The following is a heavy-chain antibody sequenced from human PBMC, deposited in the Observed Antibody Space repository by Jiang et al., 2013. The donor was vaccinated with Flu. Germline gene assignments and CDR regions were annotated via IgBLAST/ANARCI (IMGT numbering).Heavy chain of an antibody. D-gene: IGHD2-2*01. CDR1: GDSISGSNYY. Sequence: LLKPSETLSLTCTVSGDSISGSNYYWSWIRQPPGKGLEWIGSIFYSGNTYYHPSLKSRVTLSVDTTKNQFSLRLTSVTAADTAVYYCARDGQSSTGSDNWSQGTLVIVSS. V-gene: IGHV4-39*01. CDR3: ARDGQSSTGSDN. CDR2: IFYSGNT. J-gene: IGHJ4*02.